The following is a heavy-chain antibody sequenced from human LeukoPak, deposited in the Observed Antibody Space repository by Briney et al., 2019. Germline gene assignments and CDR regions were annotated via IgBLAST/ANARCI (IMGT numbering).Heavy chain of an antibody. CDR1: GYGFTTCW. J-gene: IGHJ4*02. Sequence: GESLKISCKGSGYGFTTCWIGWVRQMPGKGLEWMGVINPGNSDTRYSPSFQSQVTISADKSITTAYLQWSSLKASDTAMYYCARLRWAAGDGYYFDYWGQGTPVTVSS. V-gene: IGHV5-51*03. D-gene: IGHD6-13*01. CDR2: INPGNSDT. CDR3: ARLRWAAGDGYYFDY.